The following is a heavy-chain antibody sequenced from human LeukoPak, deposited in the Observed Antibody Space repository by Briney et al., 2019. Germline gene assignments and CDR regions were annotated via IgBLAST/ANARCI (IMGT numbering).Heavy chain of an antibody. Sequence: SVKVSCKASGGTFSSYAISWVRQAPGQGLEWMGRITPIFGIANYAQKFQGRVTITADKSTSTAYMELSSLRSEDTAVYYCAVGSGSYSPSDPWGQGTLVTVSS. V-gene: IGHV1-69*04. J-gene: IGHJ5*02. CDR1: GGTFSSYA. CDR3: AVGSGSYSPSDP. CDR2: ITPIFGIA. D-gene: IGHD1-26*01.